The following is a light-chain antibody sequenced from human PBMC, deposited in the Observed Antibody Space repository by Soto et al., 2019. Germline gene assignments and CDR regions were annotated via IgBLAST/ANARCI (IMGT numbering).Light chain of an antibody. J-gene: IGKJ5*01. CDR3: QHARSFPIT. CDR2: AAS. CDR1: QNSDKW. Sequence: DIQMTQSPSSVSASVGDRVTITCRASQNSDKWIAWYQQKPGKAPKLLIYAASSLRGGVPSRFSGSGSGTDFNLTNSSLQPEDFATYSCQHARSFPITFGQGTRLE. V-gene: IGKV1-12*01.